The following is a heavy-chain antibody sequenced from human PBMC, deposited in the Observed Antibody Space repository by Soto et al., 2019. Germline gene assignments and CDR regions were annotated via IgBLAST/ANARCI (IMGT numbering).Heavy chain of an antibody. CDR3: ARSAAMVSRGYYYYGMDV. Sequence: GGSLRLSCAASGFTFSSYAMHWVRQAPGKGLEWVAVISYDGSNKYYADSVKGRFTISRDNSKNTLYLQMNSLRAEDTAVYYCARSAAMVSRGYYYYGMDVWGQGTTVTVLL. D-gene: IGHD5-18*01. CDR2: ISYDGSNK. CDR1: GFTFSSYA. J-gene: IGHJ6*02. V-gene: IGHV3-30-3*01.